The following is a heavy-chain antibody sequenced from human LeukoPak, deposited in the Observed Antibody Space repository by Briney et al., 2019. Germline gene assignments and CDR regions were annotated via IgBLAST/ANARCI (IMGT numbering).Heavy chain of an antibody. D-gene: IGHD3-22*01. CDR3: AKEEYYYDSSGPNAMDY. Sequence: RGGSLRLSCAASGFTFSSYSINWVRQAPGKGLEWVSAISGSGGSTYYADSVKGRFTISRDNSKNTLYLQMNSLRAEDTAVYYCAKEEYYYDSSGPNAMDYWGQGTLVTVSS. V-gene: IGHV3-23*01. J-gene: IGHJ4*02. CDR2: ISGSGGST. CDR1: GFTFSSYS.